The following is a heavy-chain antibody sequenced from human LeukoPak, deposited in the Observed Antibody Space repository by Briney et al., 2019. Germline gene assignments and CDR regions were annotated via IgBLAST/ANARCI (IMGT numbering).Heavy chain of an antibody. Sequence: ASVTASCKASGYTFTGYYMHWVRQAPGQGLEWMGRIIAILDTAHYAQKFQGRFTITADKSTTTVYMELSSLRSDDTAVYYCVRSGYDYDWFDPWGQGTLVTVSS. J-gene: IGHJ5*02. CDR1: GYTFTGYY. CDR3: VRSGYDYDWFDP. V-gene: IGHV1-69*08. CDR2: IIAILDTA. D-gene: IGHD5-12*01.